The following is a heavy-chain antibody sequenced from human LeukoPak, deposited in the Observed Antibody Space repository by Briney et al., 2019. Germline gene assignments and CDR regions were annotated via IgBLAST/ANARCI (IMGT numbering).Heavy chain of an antibody. D-gene: IGHD3-9*01. CDR1: GYTFTSYA. J-gene: IGHJ4*02. CDR2: INAGNGNT. Sequence: ASVKVSCKASGYTFTSYAMHWVRQAPGQRLEWMGWINAGNGNTKYSQKFQGRVTVTRDTSASTAYMELSSLRSEDTAVYYCARFDDILTGTWDYWGQGTLVTVSS. CDR3: ARFDDILTGTWDY. V-gene: IGHV1-3*01.